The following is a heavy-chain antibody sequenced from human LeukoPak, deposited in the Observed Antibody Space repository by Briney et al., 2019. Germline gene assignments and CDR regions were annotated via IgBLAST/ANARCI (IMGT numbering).Heavy chain of an antibody. CDR3: ATGNYYDSRGYYTFGH. Sequence: GGSLRLSCAASGFTFSRYWMHRVRQAPGKGLVWVSRINGDGSTTSYADSVKGGFTISRDNAKNTLYLQMNSLRAEDTAVYYCATGNYYDSRGYYTFGHWGQGTLVTASS. V-gene: IGHV3-74*01. J-gene: IGHJ1*01. CDR2: INGDGSTT. D-gene: IGHD3-22*01. CDR1: GFTFSRYW.